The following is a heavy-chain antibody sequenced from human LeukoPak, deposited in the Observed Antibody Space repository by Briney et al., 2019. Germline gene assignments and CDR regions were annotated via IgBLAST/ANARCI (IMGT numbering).Heavy chain of an antibody. CDR3: VSLNPQAPG. Sequence: NPGGSLRLSCAASGFTFNNQWMHWVRQTPEKGLMWVSRISSDGSTTNYADSVKGRFTISRDNAKNTLYLHMNSLRAEDTAVYYCVSLNPQAPGWGQGTLVTVSS. J-gene: IGHJ4*02. V-gene: IGHV3-74*01. CDR2: ISSDGSTT. CDR1: GFTFNNQW.